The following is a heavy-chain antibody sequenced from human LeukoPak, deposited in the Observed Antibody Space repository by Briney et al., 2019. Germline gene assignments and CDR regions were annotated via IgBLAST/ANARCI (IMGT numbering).Heavy chain of an antibody. V-gene: IGHV4-59*12. J-gene: IGHJ6*02. CDR2: IYYSGST. CDR3: ARAPRGYYYGMDV. D-gene: IGHD3-10*01. CDR1: GGSISSYY. Sequence: SETLSLTCTVSGGSISSYYWSWIRQPPGKGLEWIGYIYYSGSTYYNPSLKSRVTISVDRSKNQFSLKLSSVTAADTAVYYCARAPRGYYYGMDVWGQGTTVTVSS.